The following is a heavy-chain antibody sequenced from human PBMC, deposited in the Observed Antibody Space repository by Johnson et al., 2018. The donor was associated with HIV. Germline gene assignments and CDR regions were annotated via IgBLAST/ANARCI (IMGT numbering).Heavy chain of an antibody. CDR1: GFTFDDYT. J-gene: IGHJ3*02. CDR2: INWNGGST. V-gene: IGHV3-20*04. Sequence: MQLVESGGVVVQPGGSLRLSCAASGFTFDDYTMHWVRQAPGKGLEWVSLINWNGGSTGYADSVRGRFTISRDNAKNSLYLQMNSLRAEDTALYYCARGGGSYYSGAFDIWGQGTMVTVSS. D-gene: IGHD1-26*01. CDR3: ARGGGSYYSGAFDI.